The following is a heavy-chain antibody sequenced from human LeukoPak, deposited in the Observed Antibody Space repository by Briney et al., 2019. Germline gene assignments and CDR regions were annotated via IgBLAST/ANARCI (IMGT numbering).Heavy chain of an antibody. J-gene: IGHJ4*02. Sequence: GRSLRLSCATSGFTFSSYGMHWVRQAPGKGLEWVAVIWYDGSNKYYADSVKGRFTISRDNSKNTLYLQMNSLRAEDTAVYYCARRDIVLGAAPVLKYYFDFWGQGTLVTVSS. V-gene: IGHV3-33*08. CDR2: IWYDGSNK. CDR1: GFTFSSYG. D-gene: IGHD5-12*01. CDR3: ARRDIVLGAAPVLKYYFDF.